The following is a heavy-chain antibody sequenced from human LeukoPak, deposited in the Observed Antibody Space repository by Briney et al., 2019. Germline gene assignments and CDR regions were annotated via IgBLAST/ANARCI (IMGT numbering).Heavy chain of an antibody. J-gene: IGHJ3*02. Sequence: ASVKVSCKASGYTFTSYGINWVRQATGQGLEWMGWMDPNSGNTGYAQKFQGRVTLTRDKSINTAYMELSSLRSEDTAVYYCARYTQHYGFDIWGQGTMVTVSA. CDR2: MDPNSGNT. V-gene: IGHV1-8*01. CDR1: GYTFTSYG. CDR3: ARYTQHYGFDI. D-gene: IGHD3-3*02.